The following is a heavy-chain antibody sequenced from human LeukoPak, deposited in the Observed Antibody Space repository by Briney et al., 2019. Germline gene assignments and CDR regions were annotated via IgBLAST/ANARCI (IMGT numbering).Heavy chain of an antibody. J-gene: IGHJ4*02. D-gene: IGHD3-3*01. V-gene: IGHV3-30*18. CDR2: ISYDGSNK. CDR3: AKEKRITFSGIIIIHDFFDY. CDR1: GFTFSSNG. Sequence: GGSLRLSCVASGFTFSSNGMHWVRQAPGKGLEWVAVISYDGSNKYYANSVKGRFTISRDNSKNTLYLQMNSLRAEDTAVYYCAKEKRITFSGIIIIHDFFDYWGRGTLVTVSS.